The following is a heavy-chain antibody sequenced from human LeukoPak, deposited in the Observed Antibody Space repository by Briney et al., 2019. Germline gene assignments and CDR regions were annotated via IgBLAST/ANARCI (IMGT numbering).Heavy chain of an antibody. J-gene: IGHJ4*02. D-gene: IGHD6-19*01. CDR2: ISGSGGST. V-gene: IGHV3-23*01. CDR3: AKAQYSSGWYWGDFDY. CDR1: GFTFSSYA. Sequence: GGSLRLSCAASGFTFSSYAMSWVRQAPGKGLEWVSAISGSGGSTYYADSVKGRFTISRDNSKSTLYLQMNSLRAEDTAVYYCAKAQYSSGWYWGDFDYWGQGTLVTVSS.